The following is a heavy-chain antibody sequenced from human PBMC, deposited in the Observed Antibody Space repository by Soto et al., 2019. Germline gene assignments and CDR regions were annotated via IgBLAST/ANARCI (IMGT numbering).Heavy chain of an antibody. CDR2: ISTNGGST. CDR1: GFTFSIYA. V-gene: IGHV3-64*04. CDR3: ARDPYDFWSGYFPSYYYYYGMDV. Sequence: GGSLGLSCSASGFTFSIYAMHWVRQAPGKGLEYVAAISTNGGSTHYADSVKGRFTISRDNSKNTLYLQMNSLRAEDTAVYYCARDPYDFWSGYFPSYYYYYGMDVWGQGTTVTVSS. J-gene: IGHJ6*02. D-gene: IGHD3-3*01.